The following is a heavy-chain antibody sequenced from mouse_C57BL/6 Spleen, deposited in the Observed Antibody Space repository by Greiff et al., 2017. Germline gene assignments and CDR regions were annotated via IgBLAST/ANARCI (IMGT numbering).Heavy chain of an antibody. D-gene: IGHD1-1*01. CDR2: IDPSDSET. CDR3: ARTYGSTAMDY. V-gene: IGHV1-52*01. J-gene: IGHJ4*01. Sequence: QVQLKQPGAELVRPGSSVKLSCKASGYTFTSYWMHWVKQRPIQGLEWIGNIDPSDSETHYNQKFKDKATLTVDKSSSTAYMQLSSLTSEDSAVYYCARTYGSTAMDYWGQGTSVTVSS. CDR1: GYTFTSYW.